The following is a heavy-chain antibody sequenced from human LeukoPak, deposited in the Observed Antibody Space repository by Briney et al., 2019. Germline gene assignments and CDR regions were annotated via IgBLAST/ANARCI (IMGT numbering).Heavy chain of an antibody. D-gene: IGHD2-8*01. CDR3: ARQGRNTKAHCFDY. Sequence: SETLSLTCTVSGGSISSSSYYWGWIRQPPGKGLEGIGSIYYSGSTYYNPSLKSRVTISVDTSKNQFSLKLSSVTAADTAVYYCARQGRNTKAHCFDYWGQGTLVTVSS. CDR1: GGSISSSSYY. CDR2: IYYSGST. V-gene: IGHV4-39*01. J-gene: IGHJ4*02.